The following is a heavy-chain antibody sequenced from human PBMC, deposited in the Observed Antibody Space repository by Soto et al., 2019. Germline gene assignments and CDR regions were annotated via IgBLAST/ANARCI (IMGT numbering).Heavy chain of an antibody. Sequence: QVQLVESGGGVVQPGRSLRLSCAASGFTFSSYAMHWVRQAPGKGLEWVAVISYDGSNKYYADSLKGRFTIFRDNSKNTLNLQMNSLRTVDTAVYYCASALGSGSYFDYWGQGTLVTVSS. CDR3: ASALGSGSYFDY. V-gene: IGHV3-30-3*01. CDR2: ISYDGSNK. J-gene: IGHJ4*02. D-gene: IGHD1-26*01. CDR1: GFTFSSYA.